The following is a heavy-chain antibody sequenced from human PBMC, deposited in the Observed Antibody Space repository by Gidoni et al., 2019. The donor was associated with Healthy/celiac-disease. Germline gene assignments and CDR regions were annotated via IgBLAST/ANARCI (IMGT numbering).Heavy chain of an antibody. J-gene: IGHJ5*02. CDR1: GVAFSSDA. CDR3: AKADYVVFGWFDP. D-gene: IGHD4-17*01. V-gene: IGHV3-23*01. Sequence: EVQMLESGGGWVQPGGSLSLSCAGSGVAFSSDAMSWVRQAPGTGLEWVSDISGSGGSTYYADSVKGRFTTSRDNSKNTLYLQMTSLRAEDTAVYYCAKADYVVFGWFDPWGQGTLVTVSS. CDR2: ISGSGGST.